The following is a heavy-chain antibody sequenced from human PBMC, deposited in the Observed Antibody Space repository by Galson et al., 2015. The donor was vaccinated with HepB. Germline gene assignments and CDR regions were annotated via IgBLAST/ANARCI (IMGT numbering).Heavy chain of an antibody. J-gene: IGHJ6*02. D-gene: IGHD6-13*01. Sequence: SGAEVKKPGESLKISCKGSGYSFTSYWIGWVRQAPGKGLEWVSVIYSGGSTYYADSVKGRFTISRDNSKNTLYLQMNSLRAEDTAVYYCARVQVSSSWSKGYYYYGMDVWGQGTTVTVSS. CDR1: GYSFTSYW. V-gene: IGHV3-66*03. CDR3: ARVQVSSSWSKGYYYYGMDV. CDR2: IYSGGST.